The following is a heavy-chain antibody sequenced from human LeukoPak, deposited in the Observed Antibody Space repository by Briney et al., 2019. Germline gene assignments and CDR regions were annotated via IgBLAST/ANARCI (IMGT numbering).Heavy chain of an antibody. CDR1: GFSFGNYD. V-gene: IGHV3-33*01. Sequence: GGSLRLSCAASGFSFGNYDMHWVRQAPGKGLEWVTVIWYDGSNQYYADSVKGRFTISRDNSKNTLYLQMNSLRAEDTAVYYCARDSSQNFDYWGQGTLVTVSS. CDR3: ARDSSQNFDY. D-gene: IGHD6-13*01. CDR2: IWYDGSNQ. J-gene: IGHJ4*02.